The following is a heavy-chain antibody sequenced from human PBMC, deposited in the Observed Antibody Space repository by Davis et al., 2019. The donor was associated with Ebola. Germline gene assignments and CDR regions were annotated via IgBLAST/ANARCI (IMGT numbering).Heavy chain of an antibody. CDR3: ARDRSSSWYRAY. J-gene: IGHJ4*02. CDR2: INPNSGGT. Sequence: ASVKVSCKASGYTFTGYYMHWVRQAPGQGLEWMGWINPNSGGTNYAQKFQGRVTMTRDTSISTAYMELSRLRSDDTAVYYCARDRSSSWYRAYWGQGTLVTVSS. D-gene: IGHD6-13*01. V-gene: IGHV1-2*02. CDR1: GYTFTGYY.